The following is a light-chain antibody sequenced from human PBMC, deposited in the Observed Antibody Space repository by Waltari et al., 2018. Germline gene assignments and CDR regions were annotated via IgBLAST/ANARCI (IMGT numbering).Light chain of an antibody. CDR3: QQYYKTPQT. CDR2: WAS. Sequence: DIVMTQSPDSLAVSLGERATINCKSSQTISYSSNYKNYLAWYQQKPGQPPKLLIYWASTRASAVPDRFSGSGSGTDFTLTISSLQAEDVAVYYCQQYYKTPQTFGQGTKVEIK. CDR1: QTISYSSNYKNY. V-gene: IGKV4-1*01. J-gene: IGKJ1*01.